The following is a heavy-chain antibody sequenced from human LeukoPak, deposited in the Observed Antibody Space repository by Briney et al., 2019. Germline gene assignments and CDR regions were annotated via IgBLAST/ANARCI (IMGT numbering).Heavy chain of an antibody. D-gene: IGHD3-10*01. CDR1: GGSFSAFH. CDR2: MKQSGTP. V-gene: IGHV4-34*01. J-gene: IGHJ4*02. Sequence: SETLSLTCAVYGGSFSAFHWNWIRQSPAKGLEWLGEMKQSGTPRYNPSLQSRVTISVDKSMNQFSLNVRSVTAADTAVYYCASRPFLYGFRTYFDNWAQGTLATVSS. CDR3: ASRPFLYGFRTYFDN.